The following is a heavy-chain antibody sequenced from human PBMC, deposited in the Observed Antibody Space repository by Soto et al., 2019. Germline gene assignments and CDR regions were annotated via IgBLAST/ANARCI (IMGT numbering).Heavy chain of an antibody. CDR1: GFTFSSYA. Sequence: EVQLLESGGGLVQPGGSLRLSCAASGFTFSSYAMSWVRQAPGKGLEWVSAISGSGGSTYYADSVKGRFTISRDNSKNTLYLRMNSLRAEDTAVYYCAKHISGPIAAGGNDYWGQGTLVTVSS. D-gene: IGHD6-13*01. CDR3: AKHISGPIAAGGNDY. J-gene: IGHJ4*02. CDR2: ISGSGGST. V-gene: IGHV3-23*01.